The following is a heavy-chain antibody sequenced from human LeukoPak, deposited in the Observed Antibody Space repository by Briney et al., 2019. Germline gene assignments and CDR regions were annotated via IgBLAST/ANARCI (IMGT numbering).Heavy chain of an antibody. CDR1: GGSISGYY. J-gene: IGHJ4*02. Sequence: SETLSLTCTVSGGSISGYYWSWIRQPPGKGLEWIGYIYYSGSTNYNPSLKSRVTISVDTSKNQFSLKLSSVTAADTAVYYRGRVGPNSCGPDFDYGGKEPRVPFPS. D-gene: IGHD5-18*01. CDR3: GRVGPNSCGPDFDY. CDR2: IYYSGST. V-gene: IGHV4-59*01.